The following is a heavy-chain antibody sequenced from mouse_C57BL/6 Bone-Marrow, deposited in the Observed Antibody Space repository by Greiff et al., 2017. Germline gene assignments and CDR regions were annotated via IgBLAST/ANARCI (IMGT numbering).Heavy chain of an antibody. CDR3: AREGGGYYGISFAY. CDR2: IYPGSGNT. Sequence: QVQLQQSGAEPVRPGASVKLSCKASGYTFTDYYINWVKQRPGQGLEWIARIYPGSGNTYYNEKFKGKATLTAEKSSSTAYMQLSSLTSEDSAVYFCAREGGGYYGISFAYWGQGTLVTVSA. CDR1: GYTFTDYY. D-gene: IGHD2-1*01. V-gene: IGHV1-76*01. J-gene: IGHJ3*01.